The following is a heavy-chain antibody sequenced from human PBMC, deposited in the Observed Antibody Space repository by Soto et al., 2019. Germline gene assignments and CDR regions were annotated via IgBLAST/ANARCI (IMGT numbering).Heavy chain of an antibody. D-gene: IGHD4-17*01. CDR3: ARAGGDYRFGWFDP. CDR2: IYYSGSS. Sequence: SETLCVTCTFSGGSVSSPESYWSWIRQSPGKGLEWIGYIYYSGSSDYNPSLKSRFTISLDTSKNQFYLKLNSVTAADTAVYYCARAGGDYRFGWFDPWGQGALVTVSS. V-gene: IGHV4-30-4*01. J-gene: IGHJ5*02. CDR1: GGSVSSPESY.